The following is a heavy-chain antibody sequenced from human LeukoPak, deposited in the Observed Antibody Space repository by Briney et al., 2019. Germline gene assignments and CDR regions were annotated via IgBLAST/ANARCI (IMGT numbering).Heavy chain of an antibody. CDR3: AKEVIVGVSFDY. J-gene: IGHJ4*02. CDR1: GFTVSSNY. CDR2: IYSGGST. V-gene: IGHV3-66*01. Sequence: GGSRRLSCAASGFTVSSNYMSWVRQAPGKGLEWVSVIYSGGSTYYADSVKGRFTISRDNSKNTLYLQMNSLRAEDTAVYYCAKEVIVGVSFDYWGQGTLVTVSS. D-gene: IGHD1-26*01.